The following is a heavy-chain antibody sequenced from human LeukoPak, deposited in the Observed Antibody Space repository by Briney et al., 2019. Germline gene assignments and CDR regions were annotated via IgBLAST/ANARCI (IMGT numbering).Heavy chain of an antibody. CDR2: IYYSGST. J-gene: IGHJ5*02. D-gene: IGHD2-15*01. CDR1: GGSISSYY. V-gene: IGHV4-59*01. CDR3: ARRRGYPTGENWFDP. Sequence: SETLSLTCTVSGGSISSYYWSWIRQPPGKGLEWVGYIYYSGSTNYNPSLKSRVTISVDTSKNQFSLKLSSVTAADTAVYYCARRRGYPTGENWFDPWGQGTLVTVSS.